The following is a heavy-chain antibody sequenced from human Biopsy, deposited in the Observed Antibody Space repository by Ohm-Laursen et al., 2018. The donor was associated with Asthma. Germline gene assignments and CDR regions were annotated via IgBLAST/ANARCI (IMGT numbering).Heavy chain of an antibody. D-gene: IGHD6-13*01. CDR2: VSWNSGSI. Sequence: SSLRLSCTASGFTFDDYAMHWVRQAPGKGLGWASGVSWNSGSIDYADSVKGRFTISRDNAKNSLYLQMNSLRGADTALYYCVKDIRLQLWGFDSWGQGTLVTVSS. CDR3: VKDIRLQLWGFDS. J-gene: IGHJ4*02. V-gene: IGHV3-9*01. CDR1: GFTFDDYA.